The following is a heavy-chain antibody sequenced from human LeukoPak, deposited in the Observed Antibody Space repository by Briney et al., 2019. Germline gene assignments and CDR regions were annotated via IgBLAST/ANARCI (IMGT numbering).Heavy chain of an antibody. CDR2: IYTSGST. D-gene: IGHD5/OR15-5a*01. Sequence: SETLSLTCTVSGGSISSYYWSWIRQPAGKGLEWIGRIYTSGSTNYNPSLKSRVTISVDTSKNQFSLKLSSVTAADTAVYYCARSLYDSDAFDIWGQGTMVTVSS. CDR1: GGSISSYY. J-gene: IGHJ3*02. CDR3: ARSLYDSDAFDI. V-gene: IGHV4-4*07.